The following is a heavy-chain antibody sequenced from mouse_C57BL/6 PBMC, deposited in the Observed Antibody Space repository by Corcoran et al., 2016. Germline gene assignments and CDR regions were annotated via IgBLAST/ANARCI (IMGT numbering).Heavy chain of an antibody. CDR3: ARSFYGNYLYYCDY. Sequence: EVQLQQSGPELVKPGASVKISCKASGYTFTDYYMNWVKQSHGKSLEWIGDINPNNGGTSYNQKFKGKATLTVDKSSSTAYMELRSLTSDDSAVYYCARSFYGNYLYYCDYWGQGTTLTVSS. D-gene: IGHD2-1*01. CDR1: GYTFTDYY. J-gene: IGHJ2*01. V-gene: IGHV1-26*01. CDR2: INPNNGGT.